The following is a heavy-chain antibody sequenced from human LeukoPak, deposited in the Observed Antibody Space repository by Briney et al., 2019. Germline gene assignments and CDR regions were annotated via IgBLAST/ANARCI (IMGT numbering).Heavy chain of an antibody. CDR3: ARDRYCSSTSCYVDGGYYYYYYMDI. D-gene: IGHD2-2*01. J-gene: IGHJ6*03. Sequence: SETLSLTCTVSGGSISSYYWNWIRQPAGQGLEWIGRIYTSGSTNYNPSLKSRVTISVDKSKTQFSLKLSSVTAADTAVYFCARDRYCSSTSCYVDGGYYYYYYMDIWGKGTTVTVS. CDR2: IYTSGST. CDR1: GGSISSYY. V-gene: IGHV4-4*07.